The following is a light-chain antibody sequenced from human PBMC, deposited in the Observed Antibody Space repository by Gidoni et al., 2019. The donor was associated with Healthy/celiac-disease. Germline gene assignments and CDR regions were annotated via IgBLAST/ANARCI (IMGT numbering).Light chain of an antibody. CDR2: AAS. Sequence: DIQMTQSPSSLSASVGDRVTITCRASQAISNSLAWYQQKPGKAPKLLLYAASRLESGVPSRFSGSGSGTDYTLTISSLQPEDFATYYCQQYYSTLLFTFGPGTKVDIK. CDR1: QAISNS. V-gene: IGKV1-NL1*01. J-gene: IGKJ3*01. CDR3: QQYYSTLLFT.